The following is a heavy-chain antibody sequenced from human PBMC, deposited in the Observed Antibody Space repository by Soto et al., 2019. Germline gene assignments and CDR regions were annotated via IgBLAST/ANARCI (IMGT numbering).Heavy chain of an antibody. CDR1: GGIFSSYA. CDR2: IIPITGTT. Sequence: QVQLVQSGAEVKKPGSSVKVSCKVSGGIFSSYAIGWVRQAPGQGLEWMAGIIPITGTTNRAQKFQGRVTVTADESTTTVYMELSSLTAEDTAVYYCAREYSSSSQYLYFDVWGRGTLATVSS. V-gene: IGHV1-69*01. D-gene: IGHD6-6*01. CDR3: AREYSSSSQYLYFDV. J-gene: IGHJ2*01.